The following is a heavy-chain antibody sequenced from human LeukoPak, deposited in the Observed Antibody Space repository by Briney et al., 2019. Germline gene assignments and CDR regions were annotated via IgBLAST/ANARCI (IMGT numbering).Heavy chain of an antibody. CDR1: GGSFSGYY. CDR3: AREASPSGGPFDY. J-gene: IGHJ4*02. D-gene: IGHD1-26*01. CDR2: IYHSGST. Sequence: SETLSLTCAVYGGSFSGYYWSWIRQPPGKGLEWIGYIYHSGSTYYNPSLKSRVTISVDRSKNQFSLKLSSVTAADTAVYYCAREASPSGGPFDYWGQGTLVTVSS. V-gene: IGHV4-30-2*01.